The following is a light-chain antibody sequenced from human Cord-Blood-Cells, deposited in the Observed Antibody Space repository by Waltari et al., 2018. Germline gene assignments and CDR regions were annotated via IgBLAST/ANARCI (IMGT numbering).Light chain of an antibody. CDR1: SSDVGGYNY. J-gene: IGLJ2*01. Sequence: QSALTQPPSASGSPGQSATISCTGTSSDVGGYNYVTWYQQHPGKAPKLMIYEVSQRPAGFPDRFSGSKSGNTASLTVSGLQAEDEADYYCSSYAGSNNFVFGGGTKLTVL. CDR3: SSYAGSNNFV. V-gene: IGLV2-8*01. CDR2: EVS.